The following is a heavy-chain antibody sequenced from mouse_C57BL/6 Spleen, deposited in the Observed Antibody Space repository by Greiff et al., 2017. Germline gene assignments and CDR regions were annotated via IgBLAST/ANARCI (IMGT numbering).Heavy chain of an antibody. D-gene: IGHD2-12*01. J-gene: IGHJ2*01. V-gene: IGHV1-53*01. CDR3: SDSAYSDYYFAI. CDR1: GYTFTSYW. CDR2: INPSNGGT. Sequence: VQLQQPGTELVKPGASVKLSCKASGYTFTSYWMNWVKQRPGQGLEWIGNINPSNGGTNYNEKFKSKATLTVDQSSSTAYMQLISLTSEDSAVSSFSDSAYSDYYFAIWGRGTTLSVTS.